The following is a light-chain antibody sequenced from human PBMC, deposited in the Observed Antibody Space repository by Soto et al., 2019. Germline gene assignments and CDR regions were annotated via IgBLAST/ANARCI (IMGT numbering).Light chain of an antibody. Sequence: SYELTQPPSVSVAPXXXARLTCRXXXIGSKRVHWYRQKPGQAPVLVIYYDSDRPSGIPERFSGSNSGNTATLTINRVEAGDEADYYCQVWDITTDHYVFGTGTKVTVL. CDR1: XIGSKR. CDR3: QVWDITTDHYV. J-gene: IGLJ1*01. CDR2: YDS. V-gene: IGLV3-21*04.